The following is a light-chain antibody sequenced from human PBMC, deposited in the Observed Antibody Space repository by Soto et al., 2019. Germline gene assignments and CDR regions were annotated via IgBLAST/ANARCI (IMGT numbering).Light chain of an antibody. CDR1: QSVSSSY. J-gene: IGKJ4*01. V-gene: IGKV3-20*01. Sequence: EIVLTQSPGTLSLSPGERATLSCRASQSVSSSYLAWYQQKPGQAPRLLIYGASSRATGIPNSFSGSGSGTDFTLTISRLEPEDVAVYYCQQYGSSPLLTFGGGTKVEIK. CDR3: QQYGSSPLLT. CDR2: GAS.